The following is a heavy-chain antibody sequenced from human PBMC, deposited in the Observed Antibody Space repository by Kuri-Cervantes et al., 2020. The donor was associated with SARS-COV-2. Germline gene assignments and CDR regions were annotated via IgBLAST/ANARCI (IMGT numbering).Heavy chain of an antibody. CDR1: GFTFSDYY. Sequence: GESLKISCAASGFTFSDYYMSWIRQAPGKGLEWVSYISSSGSTIYYADSVKGRFTISRDNAKNSLYLQMNSLRAEDTAVYYCARGYHDSSGYWYYFDYWGQGTLVTVS. D-gene: IGHD3-22*01. V-gene: IGHV3-11*04. CDR3: ARGYHDSSGYWYYFDY. CDR2: ISSSGSTI. J-gene: IGHJ4*02.